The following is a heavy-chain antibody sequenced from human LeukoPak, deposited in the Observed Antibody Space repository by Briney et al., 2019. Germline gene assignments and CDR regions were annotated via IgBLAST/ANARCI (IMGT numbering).Heavy chain of an antibody. D-gene: IGHD1-1*01. CDR3: ARDGQLERRAFDI. J-gene: IGHJ3*02. V-gene: IGHV3-21*01. Sequence: PGGSLRLSCAASGFTFSSYSMNWVRQAPGKGLEWVSSISSSSYIYYADSVKGRFTISRDNAKNSLYLQMNSLRAEDTAVYYCARDGQLERRAFDIWGQGTMVTVSS. CDR1: GFTFSSYS. CDR2: ISSSSYI.